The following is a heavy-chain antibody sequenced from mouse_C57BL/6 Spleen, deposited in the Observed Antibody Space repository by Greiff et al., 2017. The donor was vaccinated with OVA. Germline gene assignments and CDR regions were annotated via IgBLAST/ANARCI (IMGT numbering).Heavy chain of an antibody. CDR2: ISDGGSYT. CDR1: GFTFSSYA. Sequence: EVQLVESGGGLVKPGGSLKLSCAASGFTFSSYAMSWVRQTPEKRLEWVATISDGGSYTYYPDNVKGRFTISRDNAKNNLYLQMSHLKSEDTAMYYCARDRPITTVVAYYFDYWGQGTTLTVSS. V-gene: IGHV5-4*01. D-gene: IGHD1-1*01. CDR3: ARDRPITTVVAYYFDY. J-gene: IGHJ2*01.